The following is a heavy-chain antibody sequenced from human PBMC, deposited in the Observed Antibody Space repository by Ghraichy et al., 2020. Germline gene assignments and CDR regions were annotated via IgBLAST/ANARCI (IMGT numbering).Heavy chain of an antibody. CDR3: AKGPRYNSGQAY. Sequence: GGSLRLSCAASGFSFSSYAMSWVRQAPGRGLEWVSGISVTGGSTYYADSVKGRFTISRDNSKSTLYLQMNSLRAEDTAVYYCAKGPRYNSGQAYWGQGTLVNVSS. D-gene: IGHD6-19*01. CDR1: GFSFSSYA. V-gene: IGHV3-23*01. CDR2: ISVTGGST. J-gene: IGHJ4*02.